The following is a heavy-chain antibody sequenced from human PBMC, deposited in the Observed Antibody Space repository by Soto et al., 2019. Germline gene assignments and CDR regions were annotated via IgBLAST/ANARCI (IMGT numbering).Heavy chain of an antibody. Sequence: ESGGGLVQPGGSLRLSCAASGFTFSSYWMSWVRQAPGKGLEWVANIKQDGSEKYYVDSVKGRFTISRDNAKNSLYLQMNSLRAEDTAVYYCARAKAYYDFWRSAAGGLDYWGQGTLVTVSS. CDR3: ARAKAYYDFWRSAAGGLDY. CDR1: GFTFSSYW. V-gene: IGHV3-7*05. CDR2: IKQDGSEK. J-gene: IGHJ4*02. D-gene: IGHD3-3*01.